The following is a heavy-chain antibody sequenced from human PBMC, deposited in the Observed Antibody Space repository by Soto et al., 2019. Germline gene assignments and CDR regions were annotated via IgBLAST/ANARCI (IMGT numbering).Heavy chain of an antibody. D-gene: IGHD6-13*01. CDR2: VSGSGGIT. Sequence: GGSLRLSCAASGFTFGTYAMSWVRQAPGKGLEWVSSVSGSGGITNYADSVKGRFTISRDNSKNTLYVQMKSLRDEDTAVYYCAAGSTLSTGFDYWGPGTLVTVSS. CDR3: AAGSTLSTGFDY. J-gene: IGHJ4*02. CDR1: GFTFGTYA. V-gene: IGHV3-23*01.